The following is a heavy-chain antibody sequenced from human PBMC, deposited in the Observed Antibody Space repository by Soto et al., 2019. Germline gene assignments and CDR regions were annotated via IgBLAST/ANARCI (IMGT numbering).Heavy chain of an antibody. CDR2: INPNRGGT. V-gene: IGHV1-2*02. D-gene: IGHD2-2*02. Sequence: GASVKVSCKASGYTFSGYYIHWLRQAPGQGLEWMGWINPNRGGTNYAQKFQGRVTVTRDTPTSTAYMELSRLTSDDTAVYYCARSLTEGYCTITGCYTRPLYGMDVWGQGTTVTVSS. J-gene: IGHJ6*02. CDR3: ARSLTEGYCTITGCYTRPLYGMDV. CDR1: GYTFSGYY.